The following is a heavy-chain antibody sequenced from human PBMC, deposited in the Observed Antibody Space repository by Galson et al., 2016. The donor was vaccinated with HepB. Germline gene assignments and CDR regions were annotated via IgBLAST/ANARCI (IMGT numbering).Heavy chain of an antibody. CDR3: AKVCFGVLLLPTGYFEV. Sequence: SLRLSCAASGFNFSSYYMHWVRQAPGKGLEWVAVLWYDGTETYYADPVQGRFTISRDISKNTPYLQMSSLRAEDTAVYYCAKVCFGVLLLPTGYFEVWGRGTLVTVSS. CDR2: LWYDGTET. D-gene: IGHD3-10*01. V-gene: IGHV3-33*06. CDR1: GFNFSSYY. J-gene: IGHJ2*01.